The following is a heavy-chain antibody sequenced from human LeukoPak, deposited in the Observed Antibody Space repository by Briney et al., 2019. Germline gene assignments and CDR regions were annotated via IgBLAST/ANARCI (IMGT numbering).Heavy chain of an antibody. J-gene: IGHJ4*02. CDR1: GFTFSSYA. Sequence: GGSLRLSCAASGFTFSSYAMSWVRQAPGKGLEWVSAISGSGGSTYYADSVKGRFTISRDNSKNTLYLQMNSLRAEDTAVYYCAKYPSYGSGSSGYFDYWGQGTLVTVSS. CDR3: AKYPSYGSGSSGYFDY. D-gene: IGHD3-10*01. CDR2: ISGSGGST. V-gene: IGHV3-23*01.